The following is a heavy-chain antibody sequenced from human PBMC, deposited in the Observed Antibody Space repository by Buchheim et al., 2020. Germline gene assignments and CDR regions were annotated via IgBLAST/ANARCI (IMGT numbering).Heavy chain of an antibody. V-gene: IGHV3-23*01. Sequence: EVLLLESGGDLVQPGGSLRLSCAVSGFTFSTYGMSWVRQAPGKGLEWLSGITARGSSTYYADSVKGRFTISRDNSMNTLYLQMWSLRVEDTAVYYCAAFSSSGLWGQGTL. CDR2: ITARGSST. CDR1: GFTFSTYG. CDR3: AAFSSSGL. D-gene: IGHD3-10*01. J-gene: IGHJ4*02.